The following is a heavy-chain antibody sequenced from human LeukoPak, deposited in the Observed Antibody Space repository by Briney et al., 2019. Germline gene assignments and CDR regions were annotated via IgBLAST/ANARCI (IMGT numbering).Heavy chain of an antibody. J-gene: IGHJ4*02. CDR2: ITSSGGTI. Sequence: GGSLRLSCAASGFTFSSYEMNWVRQAPGKGLEWVSYITSSGGTIYYADSVKGRFTISRDNAKNSLYLQMNSLRAGDTAVYYCARGGYSGYVFGYWGQGTLVTVSS. CDR3: ARGGYSGYVFGY. V-gene: IGHV3-48*03. CDR1: GFTFSSYE. D-gene: IGHD5-12*01.